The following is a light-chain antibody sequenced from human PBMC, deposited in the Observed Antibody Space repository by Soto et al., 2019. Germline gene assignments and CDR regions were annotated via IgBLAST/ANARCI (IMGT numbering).Light chain of an antibody. CDR2: GAS. J-gene: IGKJ4*01. Sequence: EVVLTQSPGTLSLPPGERATLSCRASQSVRSSYLAWYQQKPGQAPRLLIYGASSRATGIPDRFSGSGSETDFTLTISRLEPEDSAVDYCQQYGGSPPKLTFGGGTKVEIK. CDR1: QSVRSSY. V-gene: IGKV3-20*01. CDR3: QQYGGSPPKLT.